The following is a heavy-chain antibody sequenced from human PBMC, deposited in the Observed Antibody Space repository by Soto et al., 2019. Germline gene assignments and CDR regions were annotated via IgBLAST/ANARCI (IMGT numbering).Heavy chain of an antibody. Sequence: EVQLVESEGGLVQRGGSLRLSCAASGFTFNYYWMHWVRQAPGQGLVWVSHIHSDGSRTTYADSVKGRFTISRDNAKNTLYLQMNSLRAEDTAVYYCARGDKGGFDLLGQGTTVTVSS. J-gene: IGHJ3*01. CDR2: IHSDGSRT. CDR1: GFTFNYYW. V-gene: IGHV3-74*01. CDR3: ARGDKGGFDL. D-gene: IGHD2-21*02.